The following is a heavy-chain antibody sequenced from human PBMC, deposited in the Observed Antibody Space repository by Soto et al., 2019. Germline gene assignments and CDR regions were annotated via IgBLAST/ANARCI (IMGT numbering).Heavy chain of an antibody. D-gene: IGHD3-3*01. J-gene: IGHJ3*02. CDR1: GGSISSGGYY. CDR3: ARDPQSGYPSDAFDI. V-gene: IGHV4-31*01. CDR2: IYYSGST. Sequence: QVQLQESGPGLVKPSQTLSLTCTVSGGSISSGGYYWSWIRQHPGKGLEWIGYIYYSGSTYYNPSLKSLVTISVDTSKNQFSLKLSSVTAADTAVYYCARDPQSGYPSDAFDIWGQGTMVTVSS.